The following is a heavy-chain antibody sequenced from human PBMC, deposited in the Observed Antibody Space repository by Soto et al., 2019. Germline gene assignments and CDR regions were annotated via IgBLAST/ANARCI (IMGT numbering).Heavy chain of an antibody. Sequence: HVTLKESGPVLVKPTETLTLACIVSGFSLSNGKVGVSWIRQPPGKALEWLAHIFSNDEKSYRTSLKSRLTISEDTSKSQVVLIMTNVDPVDTATYYCARILFGRSVAGGYFYMDVWGKGTTVTVSS. J-gene: IGHJ6*03. V-gene: IGHV2-26*01. CDR2: IFSNDEK. CDR1: GFSLSNGKVG. CDR3: ARILFGRSVAGGYFYMDV. D-gene: IGHD6-19*01.